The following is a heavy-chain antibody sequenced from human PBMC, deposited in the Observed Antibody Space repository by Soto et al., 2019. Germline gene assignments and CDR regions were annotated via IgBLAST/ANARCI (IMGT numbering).Heavy chain of an antibody. D-gene: IGHD5-18*01. Sequence: QVQLVQSGAEVKRPGSSVKVSCKASGDTFSSHTIIAWVRQAPGQGLEWMGRVIPTLDILDYAQRFQDRIAITADTSTSTAYVELTSLTSEDTAIYSCARDEGGYNFGSDYGLDVWGQGTTVTVPS. CDR2: VIPTLDIL. V-gene: IGHV1-69*08. CDR1: GDTFSSHT. CDR3: ARDEGGYNFGSDYGLDV. J-gene: IGHJ6*02.